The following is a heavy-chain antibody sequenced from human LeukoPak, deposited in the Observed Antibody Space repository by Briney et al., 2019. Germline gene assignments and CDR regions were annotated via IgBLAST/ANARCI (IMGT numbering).Heavy chain of an antibody. V-gene: IGHV3-23*01. CDR2: ISGSGGST. CDR1: GFTFSSYA. CDR3: AKDGAAYSSGRGDY. Sequence: GGSPRLSCAASGFTFSSYAMSWVRQAPGKGLEWVSAISGSGGSTYYADSVKGRFTISRDNSKNTLYLQMNSLRAEDTAVYYCAKDGAAYSSGRGDYWGQGTLVTVSS. D-gene: IGHD6-19*01. J-gene: IGHJ4*02.